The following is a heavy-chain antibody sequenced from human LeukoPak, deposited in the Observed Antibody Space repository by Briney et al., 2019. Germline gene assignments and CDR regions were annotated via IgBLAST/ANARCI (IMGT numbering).Heavy chain of an antibody. J-gene: IGHJ4*02. CDR1: GYTFTGYY. CDR2: INPNSGGT. CDR3: AREALGGSATRYFY. V-gene: IGHV1-2*02. Sequence: GASVKVSRKASGYTFTGYYMHWVRQAPGQGLEWMGWINPNSGGTNYAQKFQGRVTMTGDTSISTAYMELSRLRSDDTAVYYCAREALGGSATRYFYWGQGTLVTVSS. D-gene: IGHD1-1*01.